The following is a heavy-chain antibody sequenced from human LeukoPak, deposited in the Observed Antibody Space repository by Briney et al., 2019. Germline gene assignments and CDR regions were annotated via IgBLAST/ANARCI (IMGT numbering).Heavy chain of an antibody. D-gene: IGHD3-22*01. V-gene: IGHV4-59*01. CDR3: ARWWNYYDSSGSPAGGAFDI. CDR1: GGSISSYY. Sequence: SETLSLTCTVSGGSISSYYWSWIRQPPGKGLEWIGYIYYSGSTNYNPSLKSRVTISEDTSKNQFSLKLSSVTAADTAVYYCARWWNYYDSSGSPAGGAFDIWGQGTMVTVSS. CDR2: IYYSGST. J-gene: IGHJ3*02.